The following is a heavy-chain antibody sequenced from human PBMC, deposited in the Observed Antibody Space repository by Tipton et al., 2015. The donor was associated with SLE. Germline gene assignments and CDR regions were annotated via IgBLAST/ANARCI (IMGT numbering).Heavy chain of an antibody. J-gene: IGHJ4*02. D-gene: IGHD3-10*01. CDR1: GGSISSGTHY. CDR2: IYTSGST. Sequence: LRLSCNVSGGSISSGTHYWNWIRQPAGKGLEWIGHIYTSGSTNYNPSLKSRVTISVDTSKNHFSLKLSSVTAADTAVYYCARVPFGEAHLDYWGQGTLVTVSS. V-gene: IGHV4-61*09. CDR3: ARVPFGEAHLDY.